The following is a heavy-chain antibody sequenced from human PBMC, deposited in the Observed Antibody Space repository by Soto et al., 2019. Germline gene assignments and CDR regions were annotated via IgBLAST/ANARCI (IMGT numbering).Heavy chain of an antibody. J-gene: IGHJ6*02. D-gene: IGHD6-19*01. CDR3: ARVPHSSGWYSYYYGMDV. Sequence: TLSLTCAVHGASFSGYYWSWVRQSPGKGLEWIGEITHSGSTNYNPSLKSRVTISVDTSKNQFSLKLSSVTAADTAVYYCARVPHSSGWYSYYYGMDVWGQGTTVTVSS. CDR1: GASFSGYY. CDR2: ITHSGST. V-gene: IGHV4-34*01.